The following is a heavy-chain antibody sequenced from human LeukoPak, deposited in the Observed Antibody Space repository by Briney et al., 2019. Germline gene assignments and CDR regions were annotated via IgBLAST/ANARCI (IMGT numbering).Heavy chain of an antibody. CDR2: IYYSGST. D-gene: IGHD2-15*01. V-gene: IGHV4-59*01. J-gene: IGHJ6*02. CDR1: GGSLSSYY. CDR3: ARTRVVAAASYYYHGMDV. Sequence: SETLSLTCTVSGGSLSSYYWSWIRQPPGKGLEWIGYIYYSGSTNYNPSLKSRVTISVDTSKNQFSLKLSSVTAADTAVYYCARTRVVAAASYYYHGMDVWGQGTTVTVSS.